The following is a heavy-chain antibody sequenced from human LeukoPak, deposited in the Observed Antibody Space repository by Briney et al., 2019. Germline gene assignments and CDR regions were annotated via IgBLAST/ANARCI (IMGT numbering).Heavy chain of an antibody. Sequence: SETLSLTCTVSGGSTSSYYWNWIRQPAEKGVEWIGRISTSGSTNSNPSLKSRLTMSLDPSKNHFSLKLSSVTAADTGVYYCARGNNNNVFDSWGQGTLVTVSS. D-gene: IGHD2-8*01. CDR3: ARGNNNNVFDS. CDR2: ISTSGST. J-gene: IGHJ4*02. V-gene: IGHV4-4*07. CDR1: GGSTSSYY.